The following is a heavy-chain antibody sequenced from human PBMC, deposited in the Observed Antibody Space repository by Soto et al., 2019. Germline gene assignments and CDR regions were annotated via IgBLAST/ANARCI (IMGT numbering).Heavy chain of an antibody. J-gene: IGHJ5*02. D-gene: IGHD4-17*01. Sequence: QVQPQESGPGLVKPSETLSLTCTVSGGSVSSGSYYWSWIRQPPGKGLEWIGYIYYSGSTNYNPSLKSRVTISVDTSKNQFSLKLSSVTAADTAVYYCAREGTTVTEWDPWGQGTLVTVSS. CDR1: GGSVSSGSYY. V-gene: IGHV4-61*01. CDR3: AREGTTVTEWDP. CDR2: IYYSGST.